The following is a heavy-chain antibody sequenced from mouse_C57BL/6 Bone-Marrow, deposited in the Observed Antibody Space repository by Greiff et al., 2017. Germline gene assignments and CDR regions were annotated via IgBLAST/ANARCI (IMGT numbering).Heavy chain of an antibody. V-gene: IGHV1-4*01. CDR2: INPSSGYT. D-gene: IGHD2-3*01. Sequence: QVQLQQSGAELARPGASVKMSCKASGYTFTSYTMHWVKQRPGQGLEWIGYINPSSGYTKYNQKFKDKATLTADKSSSTAYMQLSSLTSEDSAVYYCVYSNVDEGGYWGQGTTLTVSS. J-gene: IGHJ2*01. CDR3: VYSNVDEGGY. CDR1: GYTFTSYT.